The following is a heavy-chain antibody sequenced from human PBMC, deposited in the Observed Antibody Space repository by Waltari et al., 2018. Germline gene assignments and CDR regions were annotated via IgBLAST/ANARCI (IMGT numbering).Heavy chain of an antibody. CDR3: ARIGGDYTSGWGYFDL. V-gene: IGHV4-31*03. CDR2: IYYSGRT. J-gene: IGHJ2*01. CDR1: GGSISGSTYP. Sequence: QVQLQESGPELVKPSQTLSLTCTVSGGSISGSTYPWTWIRHLPGEGLEGIGYIYYSGRTKYTPSLQSRLTISVDTSKNQFSLKLNSVTAADTAGYHCARIGGDYTSGWGYFDLWGRGTLVTVSS. D-gene: IGHD6-19*01.